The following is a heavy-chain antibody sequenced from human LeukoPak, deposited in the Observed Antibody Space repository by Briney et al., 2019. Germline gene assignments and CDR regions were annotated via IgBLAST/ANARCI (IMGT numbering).Heavy chain of an antibody. CDR2: SSSSGSTI. D-gene: IGHD5-12*01. J-gene: IGHJ4*02. Sequence: PGGSLRLYCAASGFTFSSYEMNWVRQAPGKGLEWVSHSSSSGSTIYYAGSVKGRFTIARDNAKNSVYLQMNSLRAEDTAVYYCARGSLHSAYGFDYWGQGTLVTVSS. CDR1: GFTFSSYE. CDR3: ARGSLHSAYGFDY. V-gene: IGHV3-48*03.